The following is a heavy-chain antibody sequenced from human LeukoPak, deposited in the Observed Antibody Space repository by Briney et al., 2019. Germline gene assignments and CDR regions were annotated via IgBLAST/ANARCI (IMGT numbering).Heavy chain of an antibody. CDR2: ISSSSSYI. CDR1: GFTFSSYS. V-gene: IGHV3-21*04. CDR3: ARAPAGYAPGHFYQYMDV. J-gene: IGHJ6*03. D-gene: IGHD5-12*01. Sequence: GGSLRLSCAASGFTFSSYSMNWVRQAPGKGLEWVSSISSSSSYIYYADSVKGRFTISRDNAKNSLNLQMNSLRAADTAVYYCARAPAGYAPGHFYQYMDVWGKGTTVTISS.